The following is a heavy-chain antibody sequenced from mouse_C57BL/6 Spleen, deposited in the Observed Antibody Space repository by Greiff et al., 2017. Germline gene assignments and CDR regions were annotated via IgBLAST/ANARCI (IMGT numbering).Heavy chain of an antibody. CDR1: GFTFSSYA. D-gene: IGHD1-1*01. Sequence: EVHLVESGGGLVKPGGSLKLSCAASGFTFSSYAMSWVRQTPEKRLEWVATISDGGSYTYYPDNVKGRFTISRDNAKNNLYLQMSHLKSEDTAMYYCARGDYYGSSPIYYAMDYWGQGTSVTVSS. V-gene: IGHV5-4*01. J-gene: IGHJ4*01. CDR2: ISDGGSYT. CDR3: ARGDYYGSSPIYYAMDY.